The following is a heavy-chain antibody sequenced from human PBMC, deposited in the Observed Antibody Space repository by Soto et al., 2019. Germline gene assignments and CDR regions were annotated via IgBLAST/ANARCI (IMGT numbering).Heavy chain of an antibody. J-gene: IGHJ4*02. D-gene: IGHD3-10*01. CDR2: ISGSGGST. CDR3: AKEGYYGSGSSYHFDY. Sequence: GGSLRLSCAASGFTFSSYAMSWVRQAPGKGLEWVSAISGSGGSTYYADSVKGRFTISRDNSKNTLYLQMNSLRAEDTAVYYCAKEGYYGSGSSYHFDYWGQGTLVTVSS. V-gene: IGHV3-23*01. CDR1: GFTFSSYA.